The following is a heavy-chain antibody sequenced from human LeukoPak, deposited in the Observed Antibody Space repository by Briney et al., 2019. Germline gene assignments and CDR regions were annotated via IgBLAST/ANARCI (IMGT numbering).Heavy chain of an antibody. CDR3: ARAVVAGFVDY. Sequence: SETLSLTCTVPGGSISSYYWSWIRQPPGKGLEWIGYIYYSGSTNYNPSLKSRVTISVDTSKNQFSLKLSSVTAADTAVYYCARAVVAGFVDYWGQGTLVTVSS. CDR1: GGSISSYY. D-gene: IGHD6-19*01. J-gene: IGHJ4*02. CDR2: IYYSGST. V-gene: IGHV4-59*01.